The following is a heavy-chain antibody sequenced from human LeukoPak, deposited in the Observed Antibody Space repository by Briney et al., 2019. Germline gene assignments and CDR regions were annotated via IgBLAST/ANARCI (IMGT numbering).Heavy chain of an antibody. J-gene: IGHJ4*02. V-gene: IGHV3-33*01. Sequence: GGSLRLSCEASGFSFSTDGMHWVRQAPGKGLEWVALIWFDGSNKHYADSVKGRFTISRDNSKSTMYLQMDSLRADDTAVYYCAREVSSTAIINYWGQGTLVTVSS. D-gene: IGHD5-18*01. CDR2: IWFDGSNK. CDR1: GFSFSTDG. CDR3: AREVSSTAIINY.